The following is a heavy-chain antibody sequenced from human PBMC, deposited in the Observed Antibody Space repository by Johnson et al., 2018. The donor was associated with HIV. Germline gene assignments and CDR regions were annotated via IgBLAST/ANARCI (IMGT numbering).Heavy chain of an antibody. CDR2: ISSSGSTI. Sequence: QLVESGGGLVKPGGSLRLSCAASGFTFSDYYMSWIRQAPGKGLEWVSYISSSGSTIYYADSVKGRVTISRDNAKNSLYLQMNSLRAEDTALYYCARITTPSYSGSYYGAFDIWGQGTMVTVSS. J-gene: IGHJ3*02. CDR3: ARITTPSYSGSYYGAFDI. D-gene: IGHD1-26*01. CDR1: GFTFSDYY. V-gene: IGHV3-11*01.